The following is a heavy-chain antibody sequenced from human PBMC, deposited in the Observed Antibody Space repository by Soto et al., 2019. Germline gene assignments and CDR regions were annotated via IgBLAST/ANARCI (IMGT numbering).Heavy chain of an antibody. CDR3: VRDIGSSGYFDY. V-gene: IGHV4-59*08. CDR1: GGSISSYY. J-gene: IGHJ4*02. CDR2: IYYSGST. Sequence: PSETLSLTCTVSGGSISSYYWSWIRQPPGKGLEWIGYIYYSGSTNYNPSLKSRVTISVDTSKNQFSLKLSSVTAADTAVYYCVRDIGSSGYFDYWGQGTLVTVSS. D-gene: IGHD3-22*01.